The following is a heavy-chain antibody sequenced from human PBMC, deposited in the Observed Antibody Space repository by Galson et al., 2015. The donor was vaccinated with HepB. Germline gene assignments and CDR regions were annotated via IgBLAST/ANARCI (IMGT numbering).Heavy chain of an antibody. J-gene: IGHJ4*02. D-gene: IGHD2-2*01. V-gene: IGHV3-30-3*01. CDR1: GFTFSRYA. CDR3: ASYCSSTSCFIGLDY. CDR2: ISHDGSHK. Sequence: SLRLSCAASGFTFSRYAMHWVRQAPGKGLEWVAVISHDGSHKYYADSVKGRFTISRANSKNTLYLQMNSLRAEDTALYYCASYCSSTSCFIGLDYWGQGTLVTVSS.